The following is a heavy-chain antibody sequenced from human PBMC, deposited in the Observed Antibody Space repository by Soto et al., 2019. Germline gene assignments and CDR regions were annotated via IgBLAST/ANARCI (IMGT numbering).Heavy chain of an antibody. Sequence: GASVKVSCKASGGTFSSYAISWVRQAPGQGLEWMGGIIPIFGTANYAQKFQGRVTITADESTSTAYMELSSLRSEDTAVYYCARDREFTTTLRFLDAVPGFDYWGQGTLVTVSS. V-gene: IGHV1-69*13. J-gene: IGHJ4*02. CDR1: GGTFSSYA. CDR2: IIPIFGTA. CDR3: ARDREFTTTLRFLDAVPGFDY. D-gene: IGHD3-3*01.